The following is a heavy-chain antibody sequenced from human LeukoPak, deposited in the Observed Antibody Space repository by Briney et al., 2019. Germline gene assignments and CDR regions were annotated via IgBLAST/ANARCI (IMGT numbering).Heavy chain of an antibody. CDR1: GVSISSGGYY. CDR3: ARDALEYSSSSGFDDYYMDV. D-gene: IGHD6-6*01. Sequence: PSETLSLTCTVSGVSISSGGYYWRWLRQHPGKGLEWIGYIYYSRSTYYNPSIKSRVTISVDTSKNQFSLKLSSVTAADTAVYYCARDALEYSSSSGFDDYYMDVWGKGTTVTVSS. V-gene: IGHV4-31*03. J-gene: IGHJ6*03. CDR2: IYYSRST.